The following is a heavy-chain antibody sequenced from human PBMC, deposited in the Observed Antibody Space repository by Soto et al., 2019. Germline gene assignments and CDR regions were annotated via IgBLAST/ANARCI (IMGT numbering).Heavy chain of an antibody. CDR3: TGPLYFYDNSGSDY. V-gene: IGHV3-30-3*01. Sequence: PGGSLRLSCAASGFTFSSYAMYWVRQAPGKGLEWVAVISYDGSNKYYADSAKGRFTISRDNSKNTLYLQMNSLKTEDTAVYYCTGPLYFYDNSGSDYWGQGILVTVSS. J-gene: IGHJ4*02. CDR2: ISYDGSNK. D-gene: IGHD3-22*01. CDR1: GFTFSSYA.